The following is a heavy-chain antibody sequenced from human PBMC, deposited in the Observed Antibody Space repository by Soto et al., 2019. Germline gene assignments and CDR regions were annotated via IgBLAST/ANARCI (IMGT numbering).Heavy chain of an antibody. V-gene: IGHV4-34*01. CDR2: INHSGST. CDR3: ARGGPSTHRETGYLKWIDY. D-gene: IGHD3-9*01. J-gene: IGHJ4*02. CDR1: GGSFSGYY. Sequence: PSETLSLTCAVYGGSFSGYYWSWIRQPPGKGLEWIGEINHSGSTNYNPSLKSRVTISVDTSKNQFSLKLSSVTAADTAVYYCARGGPSTHRETGYLKWIDYWGQGTLVTVSS.